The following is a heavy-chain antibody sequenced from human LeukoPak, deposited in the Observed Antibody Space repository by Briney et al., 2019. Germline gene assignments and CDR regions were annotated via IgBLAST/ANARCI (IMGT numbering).Heavy chain of an antibody. CDR3: ARGLRQLVRGGFYY. D-gene: IGHD6-13*01. CDR1: GGSFSGYY. Sequence: SETLSLTCAVYGGSFSGYYWSWIRQPPGKGLEWIGEINHSGSTNYNPSLKSRVTISVDTSKNQFSLKLSSVTAADTAVYYCARGLRQLVRGGFYYWGQGTLVTVSS. J-gene: IGHJ4*02. V-gene: IGHV4-34*01. CDR2: INHSGST.